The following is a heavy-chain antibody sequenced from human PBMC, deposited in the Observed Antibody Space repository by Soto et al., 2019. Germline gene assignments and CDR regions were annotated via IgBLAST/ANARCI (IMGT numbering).Heavy chain of an antibody. CDR1: GDSITASYSN. CDR3: AKLVRDDVRRSDLDH. D-gene: IGHD3-10*02. J-gene: IGHJ4*02. Sequence: PSETLSLTCTVSGDSITASYSNWAWIRQPPGKGLEWIGTFYYSGTTSQNPPLRSRITISGDTSRNQFSLNLRYVTAADSGVYYCAKLVRDDVRRSDLDHWGQGALVTVYS. V-gene: IGHV4-39*01. CDR2: FYYSGTT.